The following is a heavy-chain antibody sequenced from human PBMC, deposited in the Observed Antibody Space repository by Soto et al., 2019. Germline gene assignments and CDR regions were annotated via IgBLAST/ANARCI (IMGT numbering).Heavy chain of an antibody. Sequence: QVQLVQSGAEVKKPGASVKVSCKASGYTFTGYYMHWVRQAPGQGLEWMGWTNPNSGGKNYAKKVAGWVLMTRDTSISTAYRELSRLRSDDTAVYYCAVGTYGSSSIGGGWFDPWGQGTLVTVSS. V-gene: IGHV1-2*04. CDR3: AVGTYGSSSIGGGWFDP. CDR1: GYTFTGYY. J-gene: IGHJ5*02. D-gene: IGHD6-6*01. CDR2: TNPNSGGK.